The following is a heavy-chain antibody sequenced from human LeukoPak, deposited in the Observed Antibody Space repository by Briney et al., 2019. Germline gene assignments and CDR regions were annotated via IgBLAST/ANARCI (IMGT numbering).Heavy chain of an antibody. Sequence: SVKVSCKASGGTFSSYAISWVRQAPGQGLEWMGGIIPIFGTANYAQKFQGRVTITADESTSTAYMELSSLRSEDTAVYYCARRHCSGGSCQGNWSDPWGQGTLVTVSS. CDR2: IIPIFGTA. CDR3: ARRHCSGGSCQGNWSDP. J-gene: IGHJ5*02. V-gene: IGHV1-69*13. D-gene: IGHD2-15*01. CDR1: GGTFSSYA.